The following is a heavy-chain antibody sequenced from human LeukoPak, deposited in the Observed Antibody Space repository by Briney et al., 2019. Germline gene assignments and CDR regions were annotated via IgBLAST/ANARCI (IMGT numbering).Heavy chain of an antibody. CDR2: ISGSGGST. CDR3: AKDFEPDYYGSGSYYNFDY. V-gene: IGHV3-23*01. D-gene: IGHD3-10*01. CDR1: GFTFSNYA. J-gene: IGHJ4*02. Sequence: GGSLRLSCAASGFTFSNYAMSWVRQAPGKGLEWVSAISGSGGSTYYADSVKGRFTISRDNSKNTLYLQMNSLRAGDTAVYYCAKDFEPDYYGSGSYYNFDYWGQGTLVTVSS.